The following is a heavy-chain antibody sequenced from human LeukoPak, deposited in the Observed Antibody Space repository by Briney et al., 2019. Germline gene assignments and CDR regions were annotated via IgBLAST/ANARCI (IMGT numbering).Heavy chain of an antibody. D-gene: IGHD5-18*01. CDR3: ARGTAMVIN. V-gene: IGHV3-23*01. Sequence: GGSLRLSCAASGFTFSSYAMSWVRQAPGKGLEWVSAISGSGGSTYYADSVKGRFTISRDNSKNTLYLQMGSLRAEDMAVYYCARGTAMVINWGQGTLVTVSS. J-gene: IGHJ4*02. CDR2: ISGSGGST. CDR1: GFTFSSYA.